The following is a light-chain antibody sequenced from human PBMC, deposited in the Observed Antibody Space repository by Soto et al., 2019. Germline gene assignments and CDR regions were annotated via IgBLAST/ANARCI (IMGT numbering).Light chain of an antibody. CDR3: QQYGTSPWT. Sequence: EIVMTQSPATLSVSPGERATLSCRASESITNSYLAWYQQTPGQAPRLLIYDASRGATGIPDRFSGSGSGADFTLTISRLEPEDFAVYYCQQYGTSPWTFGQGTKVDIK. CDR2: DAS. CDR1: ESITNSY. J-gene: IGKJ1*01. V-gene: IGKV3-20*01.